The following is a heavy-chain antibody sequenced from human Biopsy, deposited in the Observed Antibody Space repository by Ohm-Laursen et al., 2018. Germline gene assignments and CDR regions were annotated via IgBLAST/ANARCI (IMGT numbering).Heavy chain of an antibody. J-gene: IGHJ4*02. CDR1: GFPFTGFS. Sequence: GSLRLSCTAPGFPFTGFSMDWFRQAPGKGLEWVSTISGNSDIIYDTDSVKGRFTISRDNSKNTLYLQMNSLRADDTAVYYCALAAAQTVTHFDYWGQGTLVTVSS. D-gene: IGHD4-17*01. V-gene: IGHV3-23*01. CDR2: ISGNSDII. CDR3: ALAAAQTVTHFDY.